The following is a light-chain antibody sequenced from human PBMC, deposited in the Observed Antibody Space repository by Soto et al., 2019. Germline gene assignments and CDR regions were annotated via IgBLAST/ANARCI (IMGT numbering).Light chain of an antibody. CDR3: QQYGISPPCT. J-gene: IGKJ2*02. V-gene: IGKV3-20*01. CDR2: GAS. CDR1: QSVSSSY. Sequence: EIVLTQSPGTLSLSPGERATLSCRASQSVSSSYLAWYQQKPGQAPRPLIYGASSRATGIPDRFSGSGSGTDFTLTISRLEPEDFAVYYCQQYGISPPCTFGQGTKLEIK.